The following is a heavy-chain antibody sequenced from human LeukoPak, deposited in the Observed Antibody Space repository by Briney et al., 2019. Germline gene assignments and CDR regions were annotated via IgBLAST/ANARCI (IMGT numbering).Heavy chain of an antibody. V-gene: IGHV3-23*01. D-gene: IGHD5-24*01. CDR3: AKERGYNYFDY. J-gene: IGHJ4*02. CDR2: ISGSGDST. Sequence: GGSLRLSCAASGFTFSSYAMSWVRQARGKGLEWVSGISGSGDSTSYADSVKGRFTIFRDNSKNTVYLQMNSLRAEDTAVYYCAKERGYNYFDYWGQGTLVTVSS. CDR1: GFTFSSYA.